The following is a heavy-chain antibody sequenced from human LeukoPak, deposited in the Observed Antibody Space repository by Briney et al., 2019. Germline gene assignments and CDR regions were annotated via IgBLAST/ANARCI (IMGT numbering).Heavy chain of an antibody. V-gene: IGHV3-9*01. CDR3: ARGLRPFYYDSSGYSYFDY. J-gene: IGHJ4*02. D-gene: IGHD3-22*01. CDR1: GFTFDDYA. CDR2: ISWNSGSI. Sequence: PGGSLRLSCAASGFTFDDYAMHWIRQAPGKGLEWVSGISWNSGSIGYADSVKGRFTISRDNSKNTLYLQMNSLRAEDTAVYYCARGLRPFYYDSSGYSYFDYWGQGTLVTVSS.